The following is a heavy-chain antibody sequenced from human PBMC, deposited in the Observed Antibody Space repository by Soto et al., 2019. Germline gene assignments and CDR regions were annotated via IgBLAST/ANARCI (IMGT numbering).Heavy chain of an antibody. CDR2: IIPIFGTA. J-gene: IGHJ6*02. Sequence: QVQLVQSGAEVKKPGSSVKVSCKASGGTFSSYAISWVRQAPGLGLEWMGGIIPIFGTANYAQKFQGRVMITADESTSTAYMELGSLRSEDTAVYYCARDDCGSTSCSYYYYGMDVWGQGTTVTVSS. V-gene: IGHV1-69*01. D-gene: IGHD2-2*01. CDR3: ARDDCGSTSCSYYYYGMDV. CDR1: GGTFSSYA.